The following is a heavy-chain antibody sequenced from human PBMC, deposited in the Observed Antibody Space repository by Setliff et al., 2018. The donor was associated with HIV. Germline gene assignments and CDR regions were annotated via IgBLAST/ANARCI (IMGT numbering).Heavy chain of an antibody. D-gene: IGHD3-22*01. CDR3: AREIYSSGRAGIFDT. V-gene: IGHV3-23*02. J-gene: IGHJ3*02. CDR1: GFTFISYA. Sequence: GGSLRLSCAASGFTFISYAMSWVRQAPGKGLEWVSTISASGNSPYYVDSVKGRFTISKDNSKNILYLQMDSLRVEDTAIYYCAREIYSSGRAGIFDTWGRGTMVTVSS. CDR2: ISASGNSP.